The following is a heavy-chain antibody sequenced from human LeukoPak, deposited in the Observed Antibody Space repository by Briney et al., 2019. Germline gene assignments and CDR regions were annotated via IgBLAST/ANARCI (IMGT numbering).Heavy chain of an antibody. D-gene: IGHD3-22*01. CDR3: ASLTTADAFDI. J-gene: IGHJ3*02. Sequence: NPSETLSLTCAVYGGSFSGYYWSWIRQPPGKGLEWIGYIYDSGSTNYNPSLKSRVTISVDTSKNQFSLKLSSVTAADTAVFYCASLTTADAFDIWGQGTMVTVSS. CDR1: GGSFSGYY. V-gene: IGHV4-59*01. CDR2: IYDSGST.